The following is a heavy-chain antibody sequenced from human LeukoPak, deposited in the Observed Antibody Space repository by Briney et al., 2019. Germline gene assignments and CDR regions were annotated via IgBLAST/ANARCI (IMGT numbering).Heavy chain of an antibody. V-gene: IGHV4-59*01. CDR3: ARQDILTGSPLDY. Sequence: SETLSLTCTVSGGSISSYYWSWIRQPPGKGLEWIGYIYYSGSTNYNPSLKSRVTISVDTSKNQFSLKLSSVTAADTAVYYCARQDILTGSPLDYWGQGTLVTVSS. J-gene: IGHJ4*02. CDR2: IYYSGST. D-gene: IGHD3-9*01. CDR1: GGSISSYY.